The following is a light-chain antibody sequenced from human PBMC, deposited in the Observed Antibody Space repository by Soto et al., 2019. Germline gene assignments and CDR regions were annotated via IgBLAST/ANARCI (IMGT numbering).Light chain of an antibody. J-gene: IGLJ1*01. CDR2: DDT. V-gene: IGLV3-21*02. Sequence: SYELTQSPSMSVAPGQTATITCGGNNIGSKSVQWYQQKSGQAPVLVVYDDTDRPSGIPERFSGSKAGSTASLTVSGLQADDEADYYCWSYAGRNTYVFGPGTKLTVL. CDR3: WSYAGRNTYV. CDR1: NIGSKS.